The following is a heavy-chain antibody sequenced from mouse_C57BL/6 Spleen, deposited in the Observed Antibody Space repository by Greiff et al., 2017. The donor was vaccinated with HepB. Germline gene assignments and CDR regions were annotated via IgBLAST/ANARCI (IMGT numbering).Heavy chain of an antibody. J-gene: IGHJ1*03. D-gene: IGHD2-4*01. CDR3: ARKGKIYYDYDEYFDV. CDR1: GYTFTSYW. CDR2: IYPGSGST. Sequence: QVQLQQPGAELVKPGASVKMSCKASGYTFTSYWITWVKQRPGQGLEWIGDIYPGSGSTNYNEKFKSKATLTVDTSSSTAYMQLSSLTSEDSAVYYCARKGKIYYDYDEYFDVWGTGTTVTVSS. V-gene: IGHV1-55*01.